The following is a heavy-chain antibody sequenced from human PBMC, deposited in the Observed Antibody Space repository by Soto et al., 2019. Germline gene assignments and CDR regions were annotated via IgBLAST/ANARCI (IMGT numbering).Heavy chain of an antibody. CDR2: ISAYNGNT. CDR1: GYTFTSYG. D-gene: IGHD5-18*01. Sequence: ASVTVSGKASGYTFTSYGISWVRQPPGQGLEWMGWISAYNGNTNYAQKLQGRVTMTTDTSTSTAYMELRSLRSDDTAVYYCARDRRYSYGYGAFDIWGQGTMVTVSS. J-gene: IGHJ3*02. V-gene: IGHV1-18*04. CDR3: ARDRRYSYGYGAFDI.